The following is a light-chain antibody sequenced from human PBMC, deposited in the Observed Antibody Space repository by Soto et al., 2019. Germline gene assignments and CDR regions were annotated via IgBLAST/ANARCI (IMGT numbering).Light chain of an antibody. Sequence: QSALTQPASVSGSPGQSISISCTGTNSDVGAYEYVSWYQQHPGKAPKLMIFEVSARPSGVSNRFSGSKSGNTASLTISGLQAEDEADYYCSSYRSSRNDVFGTGTKVTVL. V-gene: IGLV2-14*01. J-gene: IGLJ1*01. CDR2: EVS. CDR1: NSDVGAYEY. CDR3: SSYRSSRNDV.